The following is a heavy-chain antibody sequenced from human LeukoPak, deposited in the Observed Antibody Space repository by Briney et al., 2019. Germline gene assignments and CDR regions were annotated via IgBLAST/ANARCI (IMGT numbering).Heavy chain of an antibody. J-gene: IGHJ4*02. CDR3: ARTVAGTEDLDY. V-gene: IGHV1-18*01. CDR1: GYTFTSYG. Sequence: ASVKVSCKASGYTFTSYGISWVRQAPGQGLEWMGWISAYNGNTNYAQKLQGRVTMTPDTSTSTAYMELRSLRSDDTAVYYCARTVAGTEDLDYWGQGTLVTVSS. CDR2: ISAYNGNT. D-gene: IGHD6-19*01.